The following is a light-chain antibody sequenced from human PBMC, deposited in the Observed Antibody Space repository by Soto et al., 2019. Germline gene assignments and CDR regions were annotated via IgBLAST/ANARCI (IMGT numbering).Light chain of an antibody. Sequence: EIVMTQSPATLSVSPGERVTLSCRASQSISSYLAWYQQKPGQAPRLLIYGASNGGTGIPARFSGSGSGTEFMLTISSLQSEDFAVYYGQQYSKWPLTFGGGTKVEIK. J-gene: IGKJ4*01. V-gene: IGKV3-15*01. CDR3: QQYSKWPLT. CDR1: QSISSY. CDR2: GAS.